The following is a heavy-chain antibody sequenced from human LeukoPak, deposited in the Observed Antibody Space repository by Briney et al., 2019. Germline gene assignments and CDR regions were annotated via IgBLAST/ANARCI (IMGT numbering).Heavy chain of an antibody. CDR1: GFTFSSYA. Sequence: GGSLRLSCAASGFTFSSYAMHWVRQAPGKGLEWVAVISYDGSNKYYADSVKGRFTISRDNSKNTLYLQMNGPRAEDTAVYYCARGATDVTRWFDPWGQGTRVTVSS. CDR2: ISYDGSNK. V-gene: IGHV3-30*04. CDR3: ARGATDVTRWFDP. D-gene: IGHD1-1*01. J-gene: IGHJ5*02.